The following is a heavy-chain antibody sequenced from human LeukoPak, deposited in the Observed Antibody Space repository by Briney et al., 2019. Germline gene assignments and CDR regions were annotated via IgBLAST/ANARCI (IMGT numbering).Heavy chain of an antibody. D-gene: IGHD5-18*01. V-gene: IGHV1-69*04. CDR3: ARVRDTAMVTGAFDI. CDR1: GGTFSSYA. CDR2: IIPILGIA. J-gene: IGHJ3*02. Sequence: SVKVSCKASGGTFSSYAISCVRQAPGQGLEWMGRIIPILGIANYAQKFQGRVTITADKSTSTAYMELSSLRSVDTAVYYCARVRDTAMVTGAFDIWGQGTMVTVSS.